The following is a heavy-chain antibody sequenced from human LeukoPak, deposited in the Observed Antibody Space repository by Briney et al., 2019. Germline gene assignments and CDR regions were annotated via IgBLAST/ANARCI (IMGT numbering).Heavy chain of an antibody. J-gene: IGHJ4*02. Sequence: SETLSLTCTVSGASIRTGLYYWSWIRQSPGKGLEWIGHIYYSGDTYYNPSLEGRLTISVDTSKNQFSLKLSSVTAADTAVYYCARLTTVTMMFDYWGQGTLVTVSS. D-gene: IGHD4-17*01. CDR1: GASIRTGLYY. CDR3: ARLTTVTMMFDY. V-gene: IGHV4-30-4*08. CDR2: IYYSGDT.